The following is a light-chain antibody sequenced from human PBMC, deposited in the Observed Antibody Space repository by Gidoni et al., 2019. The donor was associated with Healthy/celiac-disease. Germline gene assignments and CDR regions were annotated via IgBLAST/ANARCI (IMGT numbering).Light chain of an antibody. CDR3: SSYTSSSTRVV. J-gene: IGLJ2*01. CDR1: SSDVGGYNY. V-gene: IGLV2-14*01. CDR2: EVS. Sequence: QSALTQPASVSGSPGQSITISCTGTSSDVGGYNYVSWYHQHPVKVPKLMIYEVSNRPSGVSNRFSGSKSGNTASLTISGLQAEDEADYYCSSYTSSSTRVVFGGGTKLTVL.